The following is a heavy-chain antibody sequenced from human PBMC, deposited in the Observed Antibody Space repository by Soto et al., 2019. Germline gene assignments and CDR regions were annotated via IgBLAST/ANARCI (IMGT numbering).Heavy chain of an antibody. V-gene: IGHV3-21*01. J-gene: IGHJ4*02. CDR2: ISSSSSYI. CDR1: GFTFSSYS. Sequence: EVQLVESGGGLVKPGGSLRLSCGASGFTFSSYSMNWVRQAPGKGLEWVSSISSSSSYIYYADSVKGRFTISRDKAKNSLYLQMNSLRAEDTAVYYCARDFWSGFCDYWGQGTLVTVSS. D-gene: IGHD3-3*01. CDR3: ARDFWSGFCDY.